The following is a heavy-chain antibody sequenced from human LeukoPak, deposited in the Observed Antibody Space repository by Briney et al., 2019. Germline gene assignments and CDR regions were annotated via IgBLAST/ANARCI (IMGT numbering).Heavy chain of an antibody. CDR1: GFTFSSYS. V-gene: IGHV3-21*01. D-gene: IGHD6-13*01. J-gene: IGHJ4*02. CDR2: ISSSSSYI. Sequence: GGSPRLSCAASGFTFSSYSMNWVRQAPGKGLEWVSSISSSSSYIYYADSVKGRFTISRDNAKNSLYLQMNSLRAEDTAVYYCARSIDSSSWTLWGQGTLVTVSS. CDR3: ARSIDSSSWTL.